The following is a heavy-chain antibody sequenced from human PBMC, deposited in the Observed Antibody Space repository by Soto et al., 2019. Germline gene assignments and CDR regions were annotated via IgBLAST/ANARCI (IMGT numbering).Heavy chain of an antibody. D-gene: IGHD3-22*01. V-gene: IGHV3-23*01. CDR2: ISGSGGST. Sequence: PGGSLRLSCAASGFTFSSYAMSWVRQAPGKGLEWVSAISGSGGSTYYADSVKGRFTISRDNSKNTLYLQMNSLRAEDTAVYYCAKILTTYDSSGYYQLRGIVDVWGQGTTVTVSS. J-gene: IGHJ6*02. CDR1: GFTFSSYA. CDR3: AKILTTYDSSGYYQLRGIVDV.